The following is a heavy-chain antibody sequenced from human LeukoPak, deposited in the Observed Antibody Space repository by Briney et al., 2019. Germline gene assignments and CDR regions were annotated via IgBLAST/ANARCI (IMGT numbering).Heavy chain of an antibody. CDR2: IYHSGST. Sequence: PSQTLSLTCAVSGGSISSGGYSWSWIRQPPGKGLEWIGYIYHSGSTYYNPSLKSRVTISVDRSKNQFSLKLSSVTAADTAVYYCARDVHMITFGGVIDYYYYMDVWGKGTTVTVSS. V-gene: IGHV4-30-2*01. CDR3: ARDVHMITFGGVIDYYYYMDV. J-gene: IGHJ6*03. D-gene: IGHD3-16*02. CDR1: GGSISSGGYS.